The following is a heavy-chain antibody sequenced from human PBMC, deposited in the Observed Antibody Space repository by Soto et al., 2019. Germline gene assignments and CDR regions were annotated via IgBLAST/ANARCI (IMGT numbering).Heavy chain of an antibody. CDR1: GFTFSSYG. V-gene: IGHV3-33*01. J-gene: IGHJ4*02. D-gene: IGHD2-15*01. CDR2: IWYDGSNK. CDR3: ARDGIDGGSEPSGY. Sequence: GGSLRLSCAASGFTFSSYGMHWVRQAPGKGLEWVAVIWYDGSNKYYADSVKGRFTISRDNSKNTLYLQMNSLRAEDTAVYYCARDGIDGGSEPSGYWGQGTLVTVSS.